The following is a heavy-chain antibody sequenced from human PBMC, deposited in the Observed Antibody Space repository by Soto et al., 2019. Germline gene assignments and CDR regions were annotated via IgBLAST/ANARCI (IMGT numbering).Heavy chain of an antibody. D-gene: IGHD3-10*01. V-gene: IGHV4-59*01. CDR3: ARERYYGSGSRRIDY. J-gene: IGHJ4*02. CDR1: GGSISSYY. CDR2: IYYSGST. Sequence: SETLSLTCTVSGGSISSYYWSWIRQPPGKGLEWIGYIYYSGSTNYNPSLKSRVTISVDTSKNQFSLKLSSVTAADTVVYYCARERYYGSGSRRIDYWGQGALVTVSS.